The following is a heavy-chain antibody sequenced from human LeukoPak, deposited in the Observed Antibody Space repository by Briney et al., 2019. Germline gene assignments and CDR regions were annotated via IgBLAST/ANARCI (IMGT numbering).Heavy chain of an antibody. D-gene: IGHD3-10*01. V-gene: IGHV1-69*06. Sequence: ASVKVSCKASGGTFSSYAISWVRQAPGQGLEWMGGIIPIFGTANYAQKFQGRVTITADKSTSTAYMELSSLRSEGTAVYYCARDLATMVRGVKIYGMDVWGKGTTVTVSS. J-gene: IGHJ6*04. CDR3: ARDLATMVRGVKIYGMDV. CDR1: GGTFSSYA. CDR2: IIPIFGTA.